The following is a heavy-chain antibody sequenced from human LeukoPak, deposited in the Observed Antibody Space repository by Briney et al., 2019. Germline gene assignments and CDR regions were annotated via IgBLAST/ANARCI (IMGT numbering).Heavy chain of an antibody. CDR3: AGSYSHSYYYGMDV. CDR1: GGSISSGGYY. V-gene: IGHV4-31*03. Sequence: PSETLSLTCTVSGGSISSGGYYWSWIRQYPGKGLEWIGYIYYSGSIYYNPSLKSRVTISVDTSKNQFSLKLSSVTAADTAVYYCAGSYSHSYYYGMDVWGKGTTVTVSS. J-gene: IGHJ6*04. D-gene: IGHD3-10*01. CDR2: IYYSGSI.